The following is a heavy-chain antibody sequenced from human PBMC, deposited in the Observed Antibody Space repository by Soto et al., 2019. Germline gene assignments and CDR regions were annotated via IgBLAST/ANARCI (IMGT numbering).Heavy chain of an antibody. CDR2: ISPEGFNT. V-gene: IGHV3-23*01. D-gene: IGHD2-8*01. J-gene: IGHJ4*02. CDR1: DFTFDGHG. Sequence: PGGSLRFSCAASDFTFDGHGMSWVRQAPGKGPEWVSTISPEGFNTHYADSVRGRFIISRDNSRNTVDLHMSSLRVEDTAIYYCGSWVSAHFDYWGQGTPVTGSS. CDR3: GSWVSAHFDY.